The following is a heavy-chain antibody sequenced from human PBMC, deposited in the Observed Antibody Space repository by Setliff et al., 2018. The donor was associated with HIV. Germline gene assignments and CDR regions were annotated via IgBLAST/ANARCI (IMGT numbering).Heavy chain of an antibody. Sequence: SETLSLTCAVYGGSFSGYYWSWIRQSPEKGLEWIGEIHHSRRTNYSPSLKSRVAISLDTSKNQFSLKLSSVTAADTAVYYCARDATRGGDFDFWGQGTLVTVSS. CDR2: IHHSRRT. V-gene: IGHV4-34*01. CDR1: GGSFSGYY. D-gene: IGHD1-26*01. CDR3: ARDATRGGDFDF. J-gene: IGHJ4*02.